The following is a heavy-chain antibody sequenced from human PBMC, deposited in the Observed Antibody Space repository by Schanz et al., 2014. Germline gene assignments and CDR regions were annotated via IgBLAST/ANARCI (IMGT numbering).Heavy chain of an antibody. D-gene: IGHD5-12*01. CDR2: ISNGGGYI. Sequence: EVQLVESGGGLVKPGDSLRLSCAASGFTFSSYTMKWVRQAPGKGLEWVSSISNGGGYIYYADSVKGRFTISRDNAKNSVYLQMHSLRAEDTALYYCARDRDAGGYDYWGQGTLVTVSS. CDR1: GFTFSSYT. V-gene: IGHV3-21*01. J-gene: IGHJ4*02. CDR3: ARDRDAGGYDY.